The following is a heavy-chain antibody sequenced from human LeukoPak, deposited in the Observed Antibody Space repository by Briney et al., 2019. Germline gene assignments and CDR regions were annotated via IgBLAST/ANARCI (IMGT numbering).Heavy chain of an antibody. CDR2: IYYSGST. Sequence: SETLSLTCTVSGGSISSYYWSWIRQPPGKGLEWIGYIYYSGSTNYNPYLKRRVTISVDTSKNHFYLKLSSVTAADTAVYYCATNSHYYDSSGPYYFDYWGQGTLVTVSS. J-gene: IGHJ4*02. D-gene: IGHD3-22*01. CDR1: GGSISSYY. CDR3: ATNSHYYDSSGPYYFDY. V-gene: IGHV4-59*08.